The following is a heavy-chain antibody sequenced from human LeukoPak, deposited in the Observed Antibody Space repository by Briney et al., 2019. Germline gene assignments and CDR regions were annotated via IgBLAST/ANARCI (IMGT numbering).Heavy chain of an antibody. CDR2: INPSGGST. CDR1: GYTFTSYY. Sequence: ASVKVSCKASGYTFTSYYMHWVRQAPGQGLEWMGIINPSGGSTSYAQKFQGRVTMTRDTSISTAYMELRSLRSDDTAVYYCARSYGSGSSGYWGQGTLVTVSS. CDR3: ARSYGSGSSGY. J-gene: IGHJ4*02. D-gene: IGHD3-10*01. V-gene: IGHV1-46*01.